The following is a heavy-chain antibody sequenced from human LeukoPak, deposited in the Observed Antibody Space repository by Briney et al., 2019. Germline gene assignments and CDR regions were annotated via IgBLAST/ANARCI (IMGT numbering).Heavy chain of an antibody. J-gene: IGHJ4*02. CDR2: IIPIFGTA. V-gene: IGHV1-69*13. CDR3: ARGSSGWYDYFDY. D-gene: IGHD6-19*01. Sequence: AVKVSCKASGGTFSGYAISWVRQAPGQGLEWMGGIIPIFGTANYAQKFQGRVTITADESTSTAYMELSSLRSEDTAVYYCARGSSGWYDYFDYWGQGTLVTVSS. CDR1: GGTFSGYA.